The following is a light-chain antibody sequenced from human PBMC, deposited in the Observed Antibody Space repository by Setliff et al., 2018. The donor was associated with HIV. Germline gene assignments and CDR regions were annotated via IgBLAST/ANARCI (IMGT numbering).Light chain of an antibody. V-gene: IGLV2-23*02. Sequence: QSVLPQPASVSGSPGQSITISCTGSSSDIGNYNRVSWYQQHPGKAPKLTIYDVSERPSGVSSRFSGSKSGNTASLTISGLQAEDEADYYCCSYAGGSSFVFGTGTKVTVL. J-gene: IGLJ1*01. CDR2: DVS. CDR3: CSYAGGSSFV. CDR1: SSDIGNYNR.